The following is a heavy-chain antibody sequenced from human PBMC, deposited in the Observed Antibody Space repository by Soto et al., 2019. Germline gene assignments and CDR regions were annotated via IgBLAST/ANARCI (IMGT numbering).Heavy chain of an antibody. Sequence: SVKVSGKVSGYTLTELSMHWVRQAPGKGLEWMGGFDPEDGETIYAQKFQGRVTMTEDTSTDTAYMELSSLRSEDTAVYYCATVGPMYYYGSGSYYNFSYYFDYWGQGTLVTFS. V-gene: IGHV1-24*01. D-gene: IGHD3-10*01. CDR3: ATVGPMYYYGSGSYYNFSYYFDY. CDR2: FDPEDGET. J-gene: IGHJ4*02. CDR1: GYTLTELS.